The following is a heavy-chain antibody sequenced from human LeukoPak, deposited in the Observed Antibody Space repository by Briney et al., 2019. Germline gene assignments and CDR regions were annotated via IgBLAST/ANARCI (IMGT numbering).Heavy chain of an antibody. CDR1: GFTFSSYA. V-gene: IGHV3-23*01. Sequence: GRSLRLSCAASGFTFSSYAMNWVRQGPGRGLGWVSGISDSGGTIYYADSVKGRFTISRDNSKNTLYLQMNSLTVDDTAVYYCARGRYCSGGSCFTGRYYYYMDVWGKGTTVTVSS. CDR2: ISDSGGTI. CDR3: ARGRYCSGGSCFTGRYYYYMDV. D-gene: IGHD2-15*01. J-gene: IGHJ6*03.